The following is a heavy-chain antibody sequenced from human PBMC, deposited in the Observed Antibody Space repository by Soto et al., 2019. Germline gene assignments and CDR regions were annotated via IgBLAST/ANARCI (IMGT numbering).Heavy chain of an antibody. CDR2: IYYSGNT. D-gene: IGHD3-16*01. CDR1: RGCASIDNF. J-gene: IGHJ4*02. Sequence: PSDSMSLACTVCRGCASIDNFGGWIRQPPGKGLEWIGHIYYSGNTDYNPSLKSRLAISIDTSKNQFSLKLSSVTAADTAVYFCAREGGESSDGLYYLDSWGQGSLVTVSS. CDR3: AREGGESSDGLYYLDS. V-gene: IGHV4-30-4*02.